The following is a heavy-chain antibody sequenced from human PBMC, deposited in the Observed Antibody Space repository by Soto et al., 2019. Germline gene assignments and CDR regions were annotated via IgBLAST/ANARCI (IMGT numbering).Heavy chain of an antibody. J-gene: IGHJ5*02. Sequence: XSVKVSCKASGYTFTSYGIHWVCQAPGQRLEWMGWINAANGDTKYSPKFQGRVTITRDTSASTAYMELSSLRSEDTAVYYCVRRHVSATGIDWFDPWGQGTLVTVSS. CDR3: VRRHVSATGIDWFDP. CDR1: GYTFTSYG. CDR2: INAANGDT. D-gene: IGHD6-13*01. V-gene: IGHV1-3*01.